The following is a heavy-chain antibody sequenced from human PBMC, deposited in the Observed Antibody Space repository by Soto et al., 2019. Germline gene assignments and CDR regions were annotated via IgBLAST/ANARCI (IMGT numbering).Heavy chain of an antibody. Sequence: PGGSLGLACAADGFSFSSYAMSWVRQAPGKGLEWVSTISGSGGSTYYADSVKGRFTSSRDNSKNTLYLQMSSLRAEDTAVYYCATDTPITILWGQGTMVTVSS. CDR1: GFSFSSYA. CDR2: ISGSGGST. V-gene: IGHV3-23*01. J-gene: IGHJ4*02. D-gene: IGHD3-3*01. CDR3: ATDTPITIL.